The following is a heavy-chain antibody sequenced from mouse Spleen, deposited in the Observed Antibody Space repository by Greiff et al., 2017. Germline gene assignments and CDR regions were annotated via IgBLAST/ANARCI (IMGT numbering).Heavy chain of an antibody. J-gene: IGHJ2*01. Sequence: EVQLQQSGAELVRPGASVKLSCTASGFNIKDDYMHWVKQRPEQGLEWIGWIDPENGDTEYASKFQGKATITADTSSNTAYLQLSSLTSEDTAVYYCTIYYYDGSYEDYWGQGTTLTVSS. CDR2: IDPENGDT. D-gene: IGHD1-1*01. CDR3: TIYYYDGSYEDY. V-gene: IGHV14-4*01. CDR1: GFNIKDDY.